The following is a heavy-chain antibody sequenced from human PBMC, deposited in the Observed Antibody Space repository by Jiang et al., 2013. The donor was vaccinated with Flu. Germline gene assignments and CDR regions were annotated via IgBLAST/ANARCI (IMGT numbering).Heavy chain of an antibody. CDR2: IDTGNGNT. CDR1: GYAFTKNA. Sequence: GAEVKKPGASVKVFCKASGYAFTKNAIHWLRQAPGQRPEWIGWIDTGNGNTKYSEEFQDRVTISRDTSATTAYLEVNTLRSEDTAVYYCARGGESPSFDLWGQGTLVTVSS. J-gene: IGHJ4*02. CDR3: ARGGESPSFDL. V-gene: IGHV1-3*03. D-gene: IGHD3-16*01.